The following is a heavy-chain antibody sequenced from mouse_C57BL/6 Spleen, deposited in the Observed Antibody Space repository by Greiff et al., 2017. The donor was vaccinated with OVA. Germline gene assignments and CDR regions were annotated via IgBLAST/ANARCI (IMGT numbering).Heavy chain of an antibody. CDR1: GYTFTDYY. V-gene: IGHV1-26*01. Sequence: VQLQQSGPELVKPGASVKISCKASGYTFTDYYMNWVKQSHGKSLEWIGDINPNNGGTSYNQKFKGKATWTVDTSSSTAYMELRSLTSEDSAVYYCAIERWLLLDYWGQGTTLTVSS. CDR2: INPNNGGT. D-gene: IGHD2-3*01. J-gene: IGHJ2*01. CDR3: AIERWLLLDY.